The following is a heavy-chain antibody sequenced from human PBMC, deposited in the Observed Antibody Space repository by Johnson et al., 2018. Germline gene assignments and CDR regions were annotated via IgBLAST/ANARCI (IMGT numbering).Heavy chain of an antibody. CDR1: GFTFSSYV. J-gene: IGHJ3*02. D-gene: IGHD4-23*01. V-gene: IGHV3-23*04. Sequence: VQLVESGGGVVQPGGSPRLSCAASGFTFSSYVMSWVRQAPGKGLEWVSGISGRGGGTYYADSVKGRFTISRDESKSTLYLPMNSLRAEDTAVYYCAKGSYGCNRGGAFDIRGQGTMVAVSS. CDR3: AKGSYGCNRGGAFDI. CDR2: ISGRGGGT.